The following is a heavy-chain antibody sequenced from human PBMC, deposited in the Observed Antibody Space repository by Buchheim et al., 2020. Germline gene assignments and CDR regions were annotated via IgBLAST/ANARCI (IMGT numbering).Heavy chain of an antibody. CDR2: ISYDGSNK. CDR1: GFTFSKYD. J-gene: IGHJ1*01. Sequence: QVQLVESGGGVVQPGRSLRLSCAASGFTFSKYDMFWVRQSPGKGLEWVAVISYDGSNKYYADSVKGRFTISRDNSKNTLSLQMNSLRAEDTAVYFCASGSFYYLQHWGQGTL. D-gene: IGHD3-16*02. CDR3: ASGSFYYLQH. V-gene: IGHV3-30-3*01.